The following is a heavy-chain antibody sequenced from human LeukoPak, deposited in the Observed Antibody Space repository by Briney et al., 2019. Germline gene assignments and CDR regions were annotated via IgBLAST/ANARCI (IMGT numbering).Heavy chain of an antibody. J-gene: IGHJ4*02. V-gene: IGHV3-23*01. D-gene: IGHD3-16*02. CDR2: ISGSGGST. CDR1: GFTFSSYA. Sequence: GGSLRLSCAASGFTFSSYAMSWVRQAPGKGLEWVLAISGSGGSTYYADSVKGRFTISRDNSKNTLYLQMNSLRAEDTAVYYCAKAIYDYVWGSYRYIDYWGQGTLVTVSS. CDR3: AKAIYDYVWGSYRYIDY.